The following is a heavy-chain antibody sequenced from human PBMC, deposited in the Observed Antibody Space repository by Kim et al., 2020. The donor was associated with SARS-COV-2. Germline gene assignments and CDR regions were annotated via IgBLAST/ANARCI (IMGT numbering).Heavy chain of an antibody. CDR3: TRDGAMYVY. CDR1: GFTFGDHP. CDR2: IRSKTYGGTT. J-gene: IGHJ4*02. V-gene: IGHV3-49*04. D-gene: IGHD2-2*01. Sequence: GGSLRLSCTASGFTFGDHPMSWVRQAPGKGLEWVGFIRSKTYGGTTEYAASVKDRFTISRDDSKSIAYLQMNSLKTEDTAVYYCTRDGAMYVYWGQGTLVTVSS.